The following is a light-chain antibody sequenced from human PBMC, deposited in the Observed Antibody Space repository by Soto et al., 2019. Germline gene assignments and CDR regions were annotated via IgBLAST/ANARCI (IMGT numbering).Light chain of an antibody. CDR3: QQYSSYPST. Sequence: DIQMTQSPSTLSASVGDRVTITCRASQSISSWLAWYQQKPGTAPKLLIYKASSLQSGVPSRFSGSGSGTEFTLNISSLQPDDFATDYCQQYSSYPSTFGQGTKLEIK. CDR2: KAS. CDR1: QSISSW. J-gene: IGKJ2*01. V-gene: IGKV1-5*03.